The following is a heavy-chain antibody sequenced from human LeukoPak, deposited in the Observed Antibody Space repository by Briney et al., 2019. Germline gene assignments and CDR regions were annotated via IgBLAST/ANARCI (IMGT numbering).Heavy chain of an antibody. Sequence: SVKVSCKASGGTFSSYAISWVRQAPGQGLEWMGRIIPILGIANYAQKFQGRVTITADKSTSTAYMELSSLRSEDTAVYYCARDGFWGGPDCSSTSCYHEYFQHWGQGTLVTVSS. CDR3: ARDGFWGGPDCSSTSCYHEYFQH. CDR2: IIPILGIA. D-gene: IGHD2-2*01. CDR1: GGTFSSYA. J-gene: IGHJ1*01. V-gene: IGHV1-69*04.